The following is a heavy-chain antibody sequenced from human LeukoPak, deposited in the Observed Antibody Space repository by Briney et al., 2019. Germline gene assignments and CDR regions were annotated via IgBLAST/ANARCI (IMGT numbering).Heavy chain of an antibody. J-gene: IGHJ4*02. Sequence: PSETLSLTCTVSGGSISSYYWSWIRQPPGKGLEWIGYIHYSGSTNYNPSLKSRVTISVDTSKNQFSLKLTSVTAADTAIYYCARARGSWYYFDYWGQGTLVTVSS. V-gene: IGHV4-59*01. CDR1: GGSISSYY. D-gene: IGHD6-13*01. CDR3: ARARGSWYYFDY. CDR2: IHYSGST.